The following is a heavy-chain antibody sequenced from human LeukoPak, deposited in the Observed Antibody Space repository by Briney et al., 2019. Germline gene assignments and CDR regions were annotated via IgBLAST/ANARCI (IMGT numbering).Heavy chain of an antibody. Sequence: QPGRSLRLSCAASGFTFSSYGMHWVRQAPGKGLEWVAVIWYDGSNKYYADSVKGRFTISRDNAKNSLYLQMNSLRAEDTAIYYCARDPTYDFWSGYSHYFDYWGQGTLVTVSS. D-gene: IGHD3-3*01. V-gene: IGHV3-33*01. CDR2: IWYDGSNK. CDR3: ARDPTYDFWSGYSHYFDY. J-gene: IGHJ4*02. CDR1: GFTFSSYG.